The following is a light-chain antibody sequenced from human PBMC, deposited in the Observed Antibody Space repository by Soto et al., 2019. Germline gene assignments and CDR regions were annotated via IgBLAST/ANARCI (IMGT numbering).Light chain of an antibody. J-gene: IGLJ1*01. CDR2: EAS. V-gene: IGLV2-14*02. CDR3: CSYRSGSSPYYV. Sequence: QSALTQPASVSGSPGQSITISCTGTSSDVGSHKLVSWYQQYPGKAPKLIIFEASKRPSGVSNRFSASKSGSTASLTISGLQAEDEADYYCCSYRSGSSPYYVFGTGTKVTVL. CDR1: SSDVGSHKL.